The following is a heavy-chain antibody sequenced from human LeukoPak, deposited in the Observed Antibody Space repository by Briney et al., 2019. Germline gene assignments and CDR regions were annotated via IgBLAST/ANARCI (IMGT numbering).Heavy chain of an antibody. CDR2: ISDSGGST. CDR3: AREGFGGSFDY. V-gene: IGHV3-23*01. J-gene: IGHJ4*02. Sequence: GGSLRLSCAASGFTFSSYAMSWVRQAPGKGLEWVSAISDSGGSTFYPDSVKGRFTISRDNSKNTLYPQMNSLRAEDTALYYCAREGFGGSFDYWGQGTLVTVSS. CDR1: GFTFSSYA. D-gene: IGHD3-10*01.